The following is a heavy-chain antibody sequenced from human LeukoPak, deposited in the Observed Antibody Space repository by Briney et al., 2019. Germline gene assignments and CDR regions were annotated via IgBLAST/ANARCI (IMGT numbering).Heavy chain of an antibody. CDR3: ARHHIYGDYQTDP. Sequence: GESLKISCKGSGYSFTDYWIAWVRQMPGKGLEWMGIIYPGDSDSRYSPSFQGQVTISADKSISTAYLQWSSLKASDTAMYYCARHHIYGDYQTDPWGQGTLVTVSS. J-gene: IGHJ5*02. D-gene: IGHD4-17*01. CDR1: GYSFTDYW. CDR2: IYPGDSDS. V-gene: IGHV5-51*01.